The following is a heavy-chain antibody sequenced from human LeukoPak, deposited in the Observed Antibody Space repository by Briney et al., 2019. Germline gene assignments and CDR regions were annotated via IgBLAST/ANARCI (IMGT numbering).Heavy chain of an antibody. CDR1: GFTFSSYA. CDR3: ARESYSSGYYYDY. V-gene: IGHV3-11*04. J-gene: IGHJ4*02. Sequence: GGSLRLSCAASGFTFSSYAMSWIRQAPGKGLEWVAYISTSDRTTYYADSVKGRITISRDNAKNSLYLQMSSLRAEDTAVYYCARESYSSGYYYDYWGQGTLVTVSS. CDR2: ISTSDRTT. D-gene: IGHD3-22*01.